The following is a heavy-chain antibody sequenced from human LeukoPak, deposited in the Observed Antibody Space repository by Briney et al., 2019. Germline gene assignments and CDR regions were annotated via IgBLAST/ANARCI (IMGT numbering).Heavy chain of an antibody. CDR1: GFTFSNYW. CDR2: IKQDGSEK. CDR3: ANLGYSYYFDY. J-gene: IGHJ4*02. Sequence: GGSLRLSCATSGFTFSNYWMTWVRQAPGKGLEWVANIKQDGSEKYYVDSVKGRFTISRDNSKNTLYLQMNSLRAEDTAVYYCANLGYSYYFDYWGQGTLVTVSS. D-gene: IGHD5-18*01. V-gene: IGHV3-7*01.